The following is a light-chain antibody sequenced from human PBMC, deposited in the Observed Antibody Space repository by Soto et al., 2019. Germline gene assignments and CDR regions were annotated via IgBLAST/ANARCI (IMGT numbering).Light chain of an antibody. J-gene: IGKJ5*01. CDR2: AAS. CDR3: QQFKNYPIT. Sequence: IKLTQSPSSLSASVGDRVTFTCRASEDISSYLVWYQQKPGAAPKLLIYAASALHSGVPSRFSGSGSGTDFTLTISSLHPEDFAVYFCQQFKNYPITFGQGTRLQIK. V-gene: IGKV1-9*01. CDR1: EDISSY.